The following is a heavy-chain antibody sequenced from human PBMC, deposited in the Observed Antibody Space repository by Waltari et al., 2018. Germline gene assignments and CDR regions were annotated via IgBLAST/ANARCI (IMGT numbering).Heavy chain of an antibody. Sequence: EVQLVESGGGLVQPGGSLRLSCAASGFTFSSYWLSWVRQAPGKGLEWVANIKQDGSEKYYVDSVKGRFTISRDNAKNSLYLQMNSLRAEDTAVYYCARARAYNWNQGACFDYWGQGTLVTVSS. D-gene: IGHD1-20*01. CDR2: IKQDGSEK. CDR1: GFTFSSYW. J-gene: IGHJ4*02. V-gene: IGHV3-7*01. CDR3: ARARAYNWNQGACFDY.